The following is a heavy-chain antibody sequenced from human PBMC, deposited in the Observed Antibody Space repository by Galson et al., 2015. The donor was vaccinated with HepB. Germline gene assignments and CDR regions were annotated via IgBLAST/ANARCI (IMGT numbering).Heavy chain of an antibody. CDR3: AKKWIMITFEGWYFDL. J-gene: IGHJ2*01. Sequence: SLRLSCAASGFTFSSYAMSWVRQAPGKGLEWVSTISGGGGTTYYADSVKGRFTISRDNSKNTLYLQMNSLRAEDTAVYYCAKKWIMITFEGWYFDLWGRGTLVTVSS. CDR1: GFTFSSYA. CDR2: ISGGGGTT. V-gene: IGHV3-23*01. D-gene: IGHD3-16*01.